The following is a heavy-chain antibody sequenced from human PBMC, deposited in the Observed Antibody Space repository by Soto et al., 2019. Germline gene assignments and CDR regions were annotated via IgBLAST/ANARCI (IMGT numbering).Heavy chain of an antibody. D-gene: IGHD3-10*01. V-gene: IGHV5-10-1*01. CDR1: GYSFTSYW. Sequence: ASLKISCKGSGYSFTSYWISWVRQMPGKGLEWMGRIDPSDSYTNYSPSFQGHVTISADKSISTAYLQWSSLKASDTAMYYCARRESYGSGSYYNPFNYWGQGTLVTVSS. J-gene: IGHJ4*02. CDR3: ARRESYGSGSYYNPFNY. CDR2: IDPSDSYT.